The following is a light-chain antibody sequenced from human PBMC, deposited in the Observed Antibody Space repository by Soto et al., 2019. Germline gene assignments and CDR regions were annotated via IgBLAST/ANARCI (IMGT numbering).Light chain of an antibody. Sequence: DIQMTQSPSTLSASVGDRVTITCRASQSIGDSLAWYQQKPGKAPYLLISDVSSLERGVPSRFSGSGSGTEFTLTISSMQPDDFATFYCQQYNGYSRTFXQGTKV. V-gene: IGKV1-5*01. CDR1: QSIGDS. CDR2: DVS. CDR3: QQYNGYSRT. J-gene: IGKJ1*01.